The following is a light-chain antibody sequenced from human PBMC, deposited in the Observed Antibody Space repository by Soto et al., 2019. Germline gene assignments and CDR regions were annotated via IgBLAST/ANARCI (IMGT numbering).Light chain of an antibody. CDR3: QKYNSAPWT. V-gene: IGKV1-27*01. J-gene: IGKJ1*01. CDR2: AAS. Sequence: DIQMTQSPSSLSASVGDRVTITCRASQGISNYLAWYQQKPGKVPKLLIYAASNLQSGVPSRFSGSGSGTDFTLTISSLQPEYVATYYCQKYNSAPWTFGQGTKVEIK. CDR1: QGISNY.